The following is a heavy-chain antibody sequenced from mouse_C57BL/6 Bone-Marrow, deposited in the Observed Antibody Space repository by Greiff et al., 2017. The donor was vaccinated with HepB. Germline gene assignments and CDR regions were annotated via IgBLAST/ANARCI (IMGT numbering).Heavy chain of an antibody. CDR1: GFTFSDYY. CDR3: AREGWVSYWYFDV. Sequence: EVKLMESEGGLVQPGSSMKLSCTASGFTFSDYYMAWVRQVPEKGLEWVANINYDGSSTYYLDSLKSRFIISRDTAKNILYLQMSSLKSEDTATYYCAREGWVSYWYFDVWGTGTTVTVSS. CDR2: INYDGSST. J-gene: IGHJ1*03. D-gene: IGHD6-2*01. V-gene: IGHV5-16*01.